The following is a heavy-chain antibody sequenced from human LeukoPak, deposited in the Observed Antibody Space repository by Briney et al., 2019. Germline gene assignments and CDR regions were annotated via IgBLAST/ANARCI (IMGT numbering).Heavy chain of an antibody. J-gene: IGHJ4*02. V-gene: IGHV4-59*01. D-gene: IGHD2-2*01. CDR3: ARGSWCSYTNCMLRPFDY. Sequence: PSETLSLTCSISGGFISDYYWNWIRQPPGKGLEWIGYIYYSGSTTYNPSLKSRVTMSVDTSKNQFSLRLSSVTAADTAVYYCARGSWCSYTNCMLRPFDYWGQGSLVTVSS. CDR2: IYYSGST. CDR1: GGFISDYY.